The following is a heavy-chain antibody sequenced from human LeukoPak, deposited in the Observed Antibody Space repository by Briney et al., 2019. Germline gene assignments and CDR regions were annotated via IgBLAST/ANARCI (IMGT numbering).Heavy chain of an antibody. J-gene: IGHJ4*02. Sequence: GGSLRLSCAASGFTFSSYGMHWVRQAPGKGLEWVAITSSDGSDSYYADSVKGRFSISRDNSQKTLHLQMNSLRPDDTAVYYCARQKITVTVSLDYWGQGTLVTVSS. D-gene: IGHD4-17*01. CDR3: ARQKITVTVSLDY. CDR1: GFTFSSYG. V-gene: IGHV3-30*03. CDR2: TSSDGSDS.